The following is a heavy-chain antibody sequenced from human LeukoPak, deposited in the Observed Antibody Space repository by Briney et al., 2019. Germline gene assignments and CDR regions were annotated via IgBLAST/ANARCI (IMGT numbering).Heavy chain of an antibody. J-gene: IGHJ3*02. CDR2: MNPNSGNT. CDR1: GYTFTSYD. Sequence: GASVKVSCKASGYTFTSYDINWVRQATGRGLEWMGWMNPNSGNTGYAQKFQGRVTITRNTSISTAYMELSSLRSEDTAVYYCARGAWTRGYSYRNAFDIWGQGTMVTVSS. CDR3: ARGAWTRGYSYRNAFDI. D-gene: IGHD5-18*01. V-gene: IGHV1-8*03.